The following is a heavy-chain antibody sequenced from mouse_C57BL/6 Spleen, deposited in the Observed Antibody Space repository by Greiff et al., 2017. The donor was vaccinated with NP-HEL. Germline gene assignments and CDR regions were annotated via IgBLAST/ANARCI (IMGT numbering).Heavy chain of an antibody. D-gene: IGHD1-1*01. J-gene: IGHJ3*01. CDR2: ISSGSSTI. Sequence: EVMLVESGGGLVKPGGSLKLSCAASGFTFSDYGMHWVRQAPEKGLEWVAYISSGSSTIYYADTVKGRFTISRDNAKNTLFLQMTSLRSEDTAMYYCARPRGAGSSYEGFAYWGQGTLVTVSA. CDR1: GFTFSDYG. CDR3: ARPRGAGSSYEGFAY. V-gene: IGHV5-17*01.